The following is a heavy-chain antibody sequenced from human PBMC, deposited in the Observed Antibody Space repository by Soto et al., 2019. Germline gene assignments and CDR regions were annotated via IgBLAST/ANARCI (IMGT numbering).Heavy chain of an antibody. J-gene: IGHJ4*02. V-gene: IGHV1-3*01. CDR1: GYTFTSYA. D-gene: IGHD6-13*01. CDR3: ARGLGIAAAGTWEVFDY. CDR2: INAGNGNT. Sequence: GASVKVSCKASGYTFTSYAMHWVRQAPGQRLEWMGWINAGNGNTKYSQKFQGRVTITRDTSASTAYMELSSLRSEDTAVYYCARGLGIAAAGTWEVFDYWGQGTLVTVSS.